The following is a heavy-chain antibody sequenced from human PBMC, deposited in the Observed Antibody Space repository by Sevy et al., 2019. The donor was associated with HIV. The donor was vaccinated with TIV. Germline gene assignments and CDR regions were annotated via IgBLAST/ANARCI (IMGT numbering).Heavy chain of an antibody. J-gene: IGHJ3*02. CDR3: AREGSIRVGATHDAFDI. V-gene: IGHV3-33*01. CDR2: IWYDGSNK. CDR1: GFTFSSYG. Sequence: GGSLRLSCAASGFTFSSYGMHWVRQAPGKGLEWVAVIWYDGSNKYYADSVKGRFTISRDNSKNTLYLQMNCLRAEDTAVYYCAREGSIRVGATHDAFDIWGQGTMVTVSS. D-gene: IGHD1-26*01.